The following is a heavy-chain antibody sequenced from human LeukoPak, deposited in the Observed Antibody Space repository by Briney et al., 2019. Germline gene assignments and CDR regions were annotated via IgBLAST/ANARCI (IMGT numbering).Heavy chain of an antibody. J-gene: IGHJ4*02. V-gene: IGHV3-49*03. D-gene: IGHD5-18*01. CDR3: TRNTDTALHFDY. Sequence: GRSLRLSCTGSGFIFGEYAMSWFRQAPGKGLEWVGFIRSKAYGGTPDYAASVKGRFSISRDDSKSIAYLQMNSLNTEDTAVYYCTRNTDTALHFDYWGQGTLVTVSS. CDR1: GFIFGEYA. CDR2: IRSKAYGGTP.